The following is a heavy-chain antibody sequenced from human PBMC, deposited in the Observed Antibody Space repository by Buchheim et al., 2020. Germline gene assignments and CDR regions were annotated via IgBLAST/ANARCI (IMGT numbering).Heavy chain of an antibody. V-gene: IGHV3-7*01. CDR1: GFTFSSYW. CDR2: ITQDGSEK. CDR3: ARELYDSSGYSPDYYYYYGMDV. D-gene: IGHD3-22*01. Sequence: EVQLVESGGGLVQPGGSLRLSCAASGFTFSSYWMSWVRQAPGKGLEWVANITQDGSEKYYVDSVKGRFTISRDNAKNSLYLQMNRLRAEDTAVYYCARELYDSSGYSPDYYYYYGMDVWGQGTT. J-gene: IGHJ6*02.